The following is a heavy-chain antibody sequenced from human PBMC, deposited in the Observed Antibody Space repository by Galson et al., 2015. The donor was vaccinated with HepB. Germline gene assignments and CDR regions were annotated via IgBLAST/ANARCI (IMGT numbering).Heavy chain of an antibody. CDR3: ARNPAYTGWFDP. J-gene: IGHJ5*02. CDR2: MNPKSGDT. V-gene: IGHV1-8*01. CDR1: GYTFTSYD. Sequence: SVKVSCKASGYTFTSYDINWVRQATGQGLEWVGWMNPKSGDTGYAQKFQGRVTMTRDTSISAAYMELSSLISEDTAVYYCARNPAYTGWFDPRGQGTLVTVSS. D-gene: IGHD3-16*01.